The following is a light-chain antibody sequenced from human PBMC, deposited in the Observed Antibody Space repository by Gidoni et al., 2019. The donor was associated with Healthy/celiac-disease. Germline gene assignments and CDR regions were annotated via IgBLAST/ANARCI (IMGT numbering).Light chain of an antibody. V-gene: IGLV3-21*02. CDR2: DDS. Sequence: SYVLTPPPSVSVAPGQTARITWGGNNLGSKSVHWYQQKPGQAPVLVVYDDSDRPSGIPERFSGSNSGNTATLTISRVEAGDEADYYCQVWDSSSDPLYVFGTGTKVTVL. CDR3: QVWDSSSDPLYV. CDR1: NLGSKS. J-gene: IGLJ1*01.